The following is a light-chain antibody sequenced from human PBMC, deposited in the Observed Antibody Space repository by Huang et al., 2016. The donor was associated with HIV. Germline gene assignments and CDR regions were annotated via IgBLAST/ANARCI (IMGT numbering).Light chain of an antibody. J-gene: IGKJ1*01. CDR1: QGIGNS. Sequence: DIQMTQSPSSLSASVGDRVTITCRASQGIGNSLAWYQKKPEKPPRLLLYATSRLESGGPSRFSGSGSGTHYTLTITTLQPEDIASYYCQQYLSIPWTFGQGTKVEIK. CDR3: QQYLSIPWT. CDR2: ATS. V-gene: IGKV1-NL1*01.